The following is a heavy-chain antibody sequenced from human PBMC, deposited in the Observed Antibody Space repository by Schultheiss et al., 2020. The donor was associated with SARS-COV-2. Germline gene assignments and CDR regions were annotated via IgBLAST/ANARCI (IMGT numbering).Heavy chain of an antibody. CDR1: GFTVSSNY. Sequence: GGSLRLSCAASGFTVSSNYMSWVRQAPGKGLEWVSVIYSGGSTYYADSVKGRFTISRDNAKNSLYLQMNSLRAEDTAVYYCAPYQPLTTPSDYWGQGTLVTVSS. V-gene: IGHV3-66*01. J-gene: IGHJ4*02. CDR2: IYSGGST. D-gene: IGHD2-2*01. CDR3: APYQPLTTPSDY.